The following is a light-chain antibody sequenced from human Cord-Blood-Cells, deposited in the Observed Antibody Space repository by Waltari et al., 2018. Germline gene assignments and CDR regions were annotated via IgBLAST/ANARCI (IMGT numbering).Light chain of an antibody. Sequence: EIVLSQSPGTLSLSPGERATISCRASQSVSSSYLAWYQQKPGQAPRLLIYGASSRATGIPDRFSGNGSGTDFTLTLSRLEPEDFAVYYCQQYGSSPYTFGQGTKLEIK. CDR1: QSVSSSY. CDR3: QQYGSSPYT. CDR2: GAS. J-gene: IGKJ2*01. V-gene: IGKV3-20*01.